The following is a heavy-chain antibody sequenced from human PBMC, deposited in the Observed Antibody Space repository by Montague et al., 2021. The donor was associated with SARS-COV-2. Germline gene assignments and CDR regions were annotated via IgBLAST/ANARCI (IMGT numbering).Heavy chain of an antibody. CDR1: GFSLSTSGVG. CDR3: AHSYGDYLFDY. V-gene: IGHV2-5*02. CDR2: IYWDDDK. D-gene: IGHD4-17*01. Sequence: PALVKPTQTLTLTCTFSGFSLSTSGVGVGWIRQPPVKALEWLAIIYWDDDKPYSPSLKSRLTTTKDTSKNQVLLTMTNMDPVDTATYYCAHSYGDYLFDYWGQGTLVTVSS. J-gene: IGHJ4*02.